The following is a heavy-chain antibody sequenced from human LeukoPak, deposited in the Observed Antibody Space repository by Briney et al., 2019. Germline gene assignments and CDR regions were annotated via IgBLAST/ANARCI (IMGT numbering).Heavy chain of an antibody. CDR2: IYHSGST. J-gene: IGHJ4*02. CDR3: ARLGDSSGYYAFDY. CDR1: GGSISSSNW. D-gene: IGHD3-22*01. Sequence: SKTLSLTCTVSGGSISSSNWWSWVRQPPGKGLEWIGEIYHSGSTNYNPSLKSRVTISVDKSKNHFSLKLSSVTAADTAVYYCARLGDSSGYYAFDYWGQGTLVTVSS. V-gene: IGHV4-4*02.